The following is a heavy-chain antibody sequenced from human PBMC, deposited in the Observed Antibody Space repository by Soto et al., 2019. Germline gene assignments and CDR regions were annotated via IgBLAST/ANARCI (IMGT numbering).Heavy chain of an antibody. CDR3: ARDDTRRNNDLWSGHYTTDAFDM. J-gene: IGHJ3*02. V-gene: IGHV3-7*01. CDR1: GFTFSRYW. CDR2: IKQDGSEK. D-gene: IGHD3-3*01. Sequence: EVQLVESGGGLVQPGGSLRLSCAASGFTFSRYWMSWVRQAPGKGLEWVANIKQDGSEKYYVESVKGRFTISRDNAKNSLYLQMNSLRAEDTAVYYCARDDTRRNNDLWSGHYTTDAFDMWGQGRMVTVSS.